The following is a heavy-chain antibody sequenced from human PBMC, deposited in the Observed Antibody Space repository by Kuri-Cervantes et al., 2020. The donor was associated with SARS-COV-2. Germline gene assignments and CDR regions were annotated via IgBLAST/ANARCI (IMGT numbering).Heavy chain of an antibody. CDR2: IYYSGST. CDR3: ARDPLGTGNWFDP. CDR1: GGSISSYY. V-gene: IGHV4-59*01. Sequence: GSLKISCTVSGGSISSYYWSWIRQPPGKGLEWIGYIYYSGSTNYNPSLKSRVTISVDTSKNQFSLKLSSVTAADTAVYYCARDPLGTGNWFDPWGQGTPVTVSS. J-gene: IGHJ5*02. D-gene: IGHD7-27*01.